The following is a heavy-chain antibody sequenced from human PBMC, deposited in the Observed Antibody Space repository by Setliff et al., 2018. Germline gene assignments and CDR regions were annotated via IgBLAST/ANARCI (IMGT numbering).Heavy chain of an antibody. CDR1: GYTFSSYG. Sequence: ASVKVSCKASGYTFSSYGTTWVRQAPGQGLEWMGWISTYTGNTNYAQKLQGRVTMTTDTSASTAYLELRSLTSDDTAVYYCSRLVRYCTRTTCQRASGAELWGQGSLVTVSS. D-gene: IGHD2-2*01. CDR2: ISTYTGNT. J-gene: IGHJ4*02. V-gene: IGHV1-18*01. CDR3: SRLVRYCTRTTCQRASGAEL.